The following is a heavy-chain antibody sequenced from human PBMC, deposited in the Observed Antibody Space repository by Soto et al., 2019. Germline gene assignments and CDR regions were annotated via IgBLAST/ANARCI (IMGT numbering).Heavy chain of an antibody. CDR2: ISAYNGNT. J-gene: IGHJ4*02. V-gene: IGHV1-18*01. CDR3: AREQRPAYCGGDCPTYYFDY. Sequence: ASVKVSCKASGYTFTSYGISWVRQAPGQGLEWMGWISAYNGNTNYAQKLQGRVTMTTDTSTSTAYMELRSLRSDDTAVYYCAREQRPAYCGGDCPTYYFDYWGQGTLVTVSS. D-gene: IGHD2-21*02. CDR1: GYTFTSYG.